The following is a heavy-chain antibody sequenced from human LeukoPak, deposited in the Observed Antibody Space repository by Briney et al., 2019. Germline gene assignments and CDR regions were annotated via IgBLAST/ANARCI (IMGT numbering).Heavy chain of an antibody. D-gene: IGHD3-22*01. CDR2: IIPIFGTA. V-gene: IGHV1-69*13. J-gene: IGHJ6*02. Sequence: AVKVSFKASGGTFSSYAISWVRQAPGQGREWMGGIIPIFGTANYAQKFQGRVTITADESTSTAYMELSSLRSEDTAVYYCARDGADYYYDSSGYYYYYYGMDVWGQGTTVTVSS. CDR3: ARDGADYYYDSSGYYYYYYGMDV. CDR1: GGTFSSYA.